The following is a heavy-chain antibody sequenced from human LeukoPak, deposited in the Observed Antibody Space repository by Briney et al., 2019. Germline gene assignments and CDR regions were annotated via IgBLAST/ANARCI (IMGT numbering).Heavy chain of an antibody. D-gene: IGHD5-18*01. V-gene: IGHV3-23*01. CDR1: GFTFSRLA. Sequence: GGSLRLSCAASGFTFSRLAMTWVRQALEKGLEWVSTISASGPYYADAVRGRFTISRDNSRNTLSLQMDSLRAEDTAVYYCAKDHESDGYPCLDHWGLGTLVTVSS. J-gene: IGHJ4*02. CDR3: AKDHESDGYPCLDH. CDR2: ISASGP.